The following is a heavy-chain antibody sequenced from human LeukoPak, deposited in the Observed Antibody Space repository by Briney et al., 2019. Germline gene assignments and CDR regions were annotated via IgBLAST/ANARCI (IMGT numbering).Heavy chain of an antibody. V-gene: IGHV3-21*01. CDR1: GFTVSSNS. CDR2: ISSSSSYI. CDR3: ARDRPLFYDILTGYCDY. J-gene: IGHJ4*02. D-gene: IGHD3-9*01. Sequence: PGGSLRLSCTVSGFTVSSNSMSWVRQAPGKGLEWVSSISSSSSYIYYADSVKGRFTISRDNAKNSLYLQMNSLRAEDTAVYYCARDRPLFYDILTGYCDYWGQGTLVTISS.